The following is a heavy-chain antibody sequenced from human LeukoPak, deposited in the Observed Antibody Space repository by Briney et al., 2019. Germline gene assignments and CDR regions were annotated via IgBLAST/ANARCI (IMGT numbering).Heavy chain of an antibody. J-gene: IGHJ1*01. D-gene: IGHD3-9*01. V-gene: IGHV3-48*04. CDR3: ASPNYDILTGPEYFQH. CDR1: GFTFSSYN. CDR2: ISSSGSTI. Sequence: GGSLRLSCAASGFTFSSYNMNWVRQAPGKGLEWVSYISSSGSTIYYADSVKGRFTISRDNAKNSLYLQMNSLRAEDTAVYYCASPNYDILTGPEYFQHWGQGTLVTVSS.